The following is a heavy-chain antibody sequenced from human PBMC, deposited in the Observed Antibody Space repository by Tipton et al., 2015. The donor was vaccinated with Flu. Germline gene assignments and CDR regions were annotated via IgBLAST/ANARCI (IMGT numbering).Heavy chain of an antibody. CDR3: ARRDFSNYVSEPKSWFDL. Sequence: LRLSCAVSGDSIRNDYFWGWIRQPPGKGLEWIATIHRSGSTKYNPSLKSRVTISVDTSKNQFSLEMRSVTAADTAVYYCARRDFSNYVSEPKSWFDLWGQGTQVTVSS. J-gene: IGHJ5*02. D-gene: IGHD4-11*01. CDR1: GDSIRNDYF. V-gene: IGHV4-38-2*01. CDR2: IHRSGST.